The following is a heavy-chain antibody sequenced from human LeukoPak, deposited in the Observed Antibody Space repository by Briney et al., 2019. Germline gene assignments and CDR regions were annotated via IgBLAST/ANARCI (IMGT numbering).Heavy chain of an antibody. CDR3: ARDWDGAFDFNTFDI. Sequence: PSETLSLTCTVSGASVSASGYFWGWIRQPPGQGLEWIGTLHYSGNTYYNPSLKSRVTISVDTSKNQFSLKLNSVTSADTAVYYCARDWDGAFDFNTFDIRGQGTMVTVSS. V-gene: IGHV4-39*07. CDR2: LHYSGNT. D-gene: IGHD4/OR15-4a*01. J-gene: IGHJ3*02. CDR1: GASVSASGYF.